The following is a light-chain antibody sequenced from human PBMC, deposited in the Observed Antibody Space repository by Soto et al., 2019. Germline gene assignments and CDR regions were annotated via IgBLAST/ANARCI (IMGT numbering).Light chain of an antibody. CDR1: SSDVGSYNL. CDR3: CSYAGSSTYV. J-gene: IGLJ1*01. Sequence: QSALAQPACVSGSPGQSITISCTGTSSDVGSYNLVSWYQQHPGKAPKLMIYEGSKRPSGVSNRFSGSKSGNTAFLTISGLQAEDEADYYCCSYAGSSTYVFGTGTKVTVL. V-gene: IGLV2-23*01. CDR2: EGS.